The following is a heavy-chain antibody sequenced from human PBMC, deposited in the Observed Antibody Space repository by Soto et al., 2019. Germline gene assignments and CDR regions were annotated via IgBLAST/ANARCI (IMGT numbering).Heavy chain of an antibody. Sequence: QVQLVESGGGVVQPGRSLRLSCAASGFTFSNKGMQWVRQAPNKGLEWVALISYDGSNKYYADSVKGRFTISRDNPKNTLYLQLNSLRPEDAAVYYCARDLWGYSSPPAYQYGMDVWGQGTTVTVSS. CDR1: GFTFSNKG. V-gene: IGHV3-30*03. CDR3: ARDLWGYSSPPAYQYGMDV. D-gene: IGHD4-4*01. CDR2: ISYDGSNK. J-gene: IGHJ6*02.